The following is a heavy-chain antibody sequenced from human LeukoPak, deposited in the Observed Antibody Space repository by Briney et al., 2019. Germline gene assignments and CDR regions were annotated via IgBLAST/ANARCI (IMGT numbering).Heavy chain of an antibody. CDR3: VRGGAGEGYCSSTRCYGHDY. CDR1: GYTFTGCY. J-gene: IGHJ4*02. Sequence: ASVKVSCKAYGYTFTGCYMHWVRQAPGQGLEWMGWINPNSGGTNFAQKFQGRVTMTRDTSISAVYMELSRLRSDDTAVYYCVRGGAGEGYCSSTRCYGHDYWGQGTLVTVSS. CDR2: INPNSGGT. D-gene: IGHD2-2*01. V-gene: IGHV1-2*02.